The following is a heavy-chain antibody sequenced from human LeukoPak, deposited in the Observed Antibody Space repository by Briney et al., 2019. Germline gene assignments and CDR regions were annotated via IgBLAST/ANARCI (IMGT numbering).Heavy chain of an antibody. CDR3: ARGHNYGDAFDI. CDR1: GYTFTSYD. Sequence: ASVKVSCKASGYTFTSYDINWVRQATGQGLEWMGWINPNSGNTGYAQKFQGRVTITRNTSISTAYMELSSLRSEDTAVYYCARGHNYGDAFDIWGQGTMVTVSS. CDR2: INPNSGNT. V-gene: IGHV1-8*03. D-gene: IGHD4-11*01. J-gene: IGHJ3*02.